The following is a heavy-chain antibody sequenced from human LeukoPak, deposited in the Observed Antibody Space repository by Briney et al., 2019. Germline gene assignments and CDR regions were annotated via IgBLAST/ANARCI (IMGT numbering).Heavy chain of an antibody. D-gene: IGHD6-19*01. CDR3: VREAPLAGDWYFDR. J-gene: IGHJ2*01. CDR1: GFIFSEYW. CDR2: ISKDANGI. V-gene: IGHV3-74*01. Sequence: PGGSLRLSCEVSGFIFSEYWMNWVRQGPGRGLEWVSRISKDANGIHYASSVEGRFTISRDNARNKVFLHMNNLRVEDTAVYYCVREAPLAGDWYFDRWGRGSLVTVSS.